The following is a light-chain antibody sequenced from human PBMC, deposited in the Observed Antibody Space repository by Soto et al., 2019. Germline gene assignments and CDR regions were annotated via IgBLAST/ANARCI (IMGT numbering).Light chain of an antibody. Sequence: AIQMTQSPSSLSSSVGDRVTITCRASQGIRNDLGWYQQRPGKAPKLLIYAASTLQSGVPTRFSGSGSGTGFTLTISSLQPEDCATYYCLQDYNYPGTFGQGTKVDIK. CDR2: AAS. V-gene: IGKV1-6*01. CDR1: QGIRND. J-gene: IGKJ1*01. CDR3: LQDYNYPGT.